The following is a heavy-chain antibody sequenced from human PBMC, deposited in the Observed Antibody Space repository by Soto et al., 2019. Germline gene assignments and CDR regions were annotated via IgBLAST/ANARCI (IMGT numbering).Heavy chain of an antibody. CDR1: GFTFSSYG. Sequence: QVQLVESGGGVVQPGRSLRLSCAASGFTFSSYGMHWVRQAPGKGLEWVAVISYDGSNKYYADSVKGRFTISRDNSKNTLYLQMNSLRAEDTAVYYCAKEGASRWLQLYYFDYWGQGTLVTVSS. CDR2: ISYDGSNK. CDR3: AKEGASRWLQLYYFDY. V-gene: IGHV3-30*18. J-gene: IGHJ4*02. D-gene: IGHD5-12*01.